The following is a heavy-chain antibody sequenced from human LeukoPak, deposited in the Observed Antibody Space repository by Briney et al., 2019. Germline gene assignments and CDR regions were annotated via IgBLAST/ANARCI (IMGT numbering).Heavy chain of an antibody. CDR2: INPNSGGT. Sequence: ASVKVSCTASGYTFTSYAMHWVRQAPGQRLEWMGWINPNSGGTNYAQKFQGWVTMTRDTSISTAYMELSRLRSDDTAVYYCAREGDYGGYDYWGQGTLVTVSS. CDR1: GYTFTSYA. CDR3: AREGDYGGYDY. V-gene: IGHV1-2*04. J-gene: IGHJ4*02. D-gene: IGHD4-23*01.